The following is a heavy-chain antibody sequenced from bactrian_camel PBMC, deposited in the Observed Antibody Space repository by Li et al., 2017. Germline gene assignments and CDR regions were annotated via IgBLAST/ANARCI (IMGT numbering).Heavy chain of an antibody. CDR3: AILAPTGQADENNY. V-gene: IGHV3S28*01. CDR1: GFTFSNYY. D-gene: IGHD3*01. J-gene: IGHJ4*01. CDR2: IHDGTA. Sequence: QLVESGGGSVQAGGSLRLSCAASGFTFSNYYMSWVRQAPGKGLEWVSTIHDGTAYYADSVKGRFTVSRDNAKNTLYLQSNSLKTEDTAMYYCAILAPTGQADENNYWGQRTQVTVS.